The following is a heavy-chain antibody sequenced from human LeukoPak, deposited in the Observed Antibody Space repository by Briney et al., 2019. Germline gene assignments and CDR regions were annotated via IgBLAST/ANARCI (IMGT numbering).Heavy chain of an antibody. CDR3: SRGSGWLSVY. J-gene: IGHJ4*02. D-gene: IGHD6-19*01. V-gene: IGHV3-49*03. Sequence: GGSLRLSCTASGFTFGVYLMSWFRQAPGKGLEWIGFISGGATEYAASVKGRFTISRDDSTSIAYLQMNSLTTEDTAVYYCSRGSGWLSVYWGQGTLVTVSS. CDR2: ISGGAT. CDR1: GFTFGVYL.